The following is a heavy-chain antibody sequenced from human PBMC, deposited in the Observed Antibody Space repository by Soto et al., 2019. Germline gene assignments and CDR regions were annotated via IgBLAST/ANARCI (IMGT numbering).Heavy chain of an antibody. CDR2: ISGSGDST. V-gene: IGHV3-23*01. CDR1: GFTFSSYA. J-gene: IGHJ4*02. CDR3: ANRTSGWHFDY. Sequence: EVQLLESGGGLVQPGGSLRLSCAASGFTFSSYAMSWVRQAPGKGLEWVSVISGSGDSTYYADSVKGRFTIPRDNSNNTLYLHMNRLRAQDTAGYYCANRTSGWHFDYWGQGTLVTVFS. D-gene: IGHD6-19*01.